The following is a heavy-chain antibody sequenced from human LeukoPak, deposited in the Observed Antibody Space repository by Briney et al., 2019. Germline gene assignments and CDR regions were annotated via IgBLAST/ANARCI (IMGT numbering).Heavy chain of an antibody. D-gene: IGHD5-18*01. J-gene: IGHJ5*02. CDR1: GFTFSSYS. V-gene: IGHV3-48*04. CDR3: ARGRGIQLNPLNWFDP. CDR2: ISSSSSTI. Sequence: GGSLRLSCAASGFTFSSYSMNWVRQAPGKGLEWVSYISSSSSTIYYADSVKGRFTISRDNAKNSLHLQMNSLRAEDTAVYYCARGRGIQLNPLNWFDPWGQGTLVTVSS.